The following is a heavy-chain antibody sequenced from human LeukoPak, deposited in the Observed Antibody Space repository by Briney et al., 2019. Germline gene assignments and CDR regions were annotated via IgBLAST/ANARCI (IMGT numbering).Heavy chain of an antibody. CDR2: INPSRST. CDR3: ARVARDYCGSGSISS. Sequence: TETLSLTCAVFGGYLSGYYWNWSRQPPGTGLEWNGEINPSRSTNNTPCLKSRVTLSVDTSKSQFSLKLSSVTAADTAVYYCARVARDYCGSGSISSWGQGTLVTASS. CDR1: GGYLSGYY. D-gene: IGHD3-10*01. J-gene: IGHJ5*02. V-gene: IGHV4-34*01.